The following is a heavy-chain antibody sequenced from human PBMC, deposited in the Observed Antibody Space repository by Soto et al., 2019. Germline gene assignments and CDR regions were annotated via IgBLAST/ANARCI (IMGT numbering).Heavy chain of an antibody. J-gene: IGHJ4*02. D-gene: IGHD3-3*01. CDR2: IDYTGRT. CDR1: GGSISSGNYF. CDR3: NKDDGYYRLYDY. Sequence: QVRLQESGPGLVKPSQTLSLTSTVAGGSISSGNYFWSWVRQHPGNGLELIGYIDYTGRTCYNPSLNSRSTMSVDTSKNQCSLKVSSVAAADTAVYFCNKDDGYYRLYDYWGQGTLVTVSS. V-gene: IGHV4-30-4*01.